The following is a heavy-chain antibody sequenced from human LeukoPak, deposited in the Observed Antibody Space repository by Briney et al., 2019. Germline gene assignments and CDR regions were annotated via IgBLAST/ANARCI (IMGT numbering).Heavy chain of an antibody. D-gene: IGHD3-10*01. CDR3: ASDVGGAGSH. Sequence: GGSLRLSCAASGFTFSRYWMHWVRQAPGEGLVWVSRIDEHGTTVDYADSVRDRFTISRDNAKNTLYLHMNSLRAENTAMSYCASDVGGAGSHWGQGSLVTVSS. V-gene: IGHV3-74*01. CDR2: IDEHGTTV. CDR1: GFTFSRYW. J-gene: IGHJ4*02.